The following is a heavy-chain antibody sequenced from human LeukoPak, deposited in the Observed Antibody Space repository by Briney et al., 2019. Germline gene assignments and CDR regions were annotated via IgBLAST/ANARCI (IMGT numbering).Heavy chain of an antibody. V-gene: IGHV3-7*01. CDR2: IKQDGNEK. CDR1: GFTFSSDY. J-gene: IGHJ4*02. D-gene: IGHD3-3*01. CDR3: ARDLFPLVTNFGVLSYFDY. Sequence: GGSLRLSCAASGFTFSSDYMSWVRQAPGKGLEWVANIKQDGNEKYYVDSVNGRFTISRDNAKNSLSLQMNTLRVEDTAVYYCARDLFPLVTNFGVLSYFDYWGQGTLVTVSS.